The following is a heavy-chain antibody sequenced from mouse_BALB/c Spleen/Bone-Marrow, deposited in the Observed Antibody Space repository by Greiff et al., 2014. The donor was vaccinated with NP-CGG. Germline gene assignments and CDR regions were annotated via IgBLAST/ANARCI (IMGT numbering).Heavy chain of an antibody. CDR1: GFTFSNYW. CDR2: IRLKSNNYAT. D-gene: IGHD3-1*01. Sequence: VQLKESGGGLVQPGGSMKLSCVASGFTFSNYWMNWVRQSPEKGLEWVAEIRLKSNNYATHYAESVKGRFTISRDDSKSSVYLQMNNLRVEGTGIYYCSLGRGFAYWGQGTLVTVSA. J-gene: IGHJ3*01. CDR3: SLGRGFAY. V-gene: IGHV6-6*02.